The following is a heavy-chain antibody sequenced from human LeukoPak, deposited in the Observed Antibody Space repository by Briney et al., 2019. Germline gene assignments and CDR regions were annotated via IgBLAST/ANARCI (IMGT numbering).Heavy chain of an antibody. CDR2: ITHSGST. D-gene: IGHD3-16*02. Sequence: SETLSLTCAVYGESFSGNYWSWIRQPPGKGLEWIGEITHSGSTNYNPSLKSRVTISVDTSKNQFSLKLNSVTAADTAVYYCARAGYDYVWGSFRLTFYFDYWGQGTLVTVSS. CDR1: GESFSGNY. J-gene: IGHJ4*02. CDR3: ARAGYDYVWGSFRLTFYFDY. V-gene: IGHV4-34*01.